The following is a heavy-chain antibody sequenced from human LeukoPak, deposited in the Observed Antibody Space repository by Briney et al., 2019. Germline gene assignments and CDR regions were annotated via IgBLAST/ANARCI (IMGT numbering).Heavy chain of an antibody. CDR3: ARFWSGYYYYYYGMDV. D-gene: IGHD3-3*01. J-gene: IGHJ6*02. CDR1: GFTFSSYW. CDR2: INSDGSST. V-gene: IGHV3-74*01. Sequence: GSLRLSCAASGFTFSSYWMHWVRQAPGKGLVWVSRINSDGSSTSYADSVKGRFTISRDNAKNSLYLQMNSLRAEDTAVYYCARFWSGYYYYYYGMDVWGQGTTVTVSS.